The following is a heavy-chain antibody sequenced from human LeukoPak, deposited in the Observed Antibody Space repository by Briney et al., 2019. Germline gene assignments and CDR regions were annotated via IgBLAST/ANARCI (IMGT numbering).Heavy chain of an antibody. CDR1: GFIFSSYG. CDR2: IWYDGSYK. CDR3: AKDAKGSYNWFDP. D-gene: IGHD6-6*01. Sequence: PGGSLRLSCTASGFIFSSYGMHWVRQAPGKRLEWVAVIWYDGSYKYSADSVKGRFTISRDNSKNTLYLQMDSLRAEDTALYYCAKDAKGSYNWFDPWGQGTLVIVSS. V-gene: IGHV3-33*06. J-gene: IGHJ5*02.